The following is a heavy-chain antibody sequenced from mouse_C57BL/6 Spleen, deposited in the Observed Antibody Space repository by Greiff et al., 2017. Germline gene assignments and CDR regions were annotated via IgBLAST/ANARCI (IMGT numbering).Heavy chain of an antibody. CDR3: ARHAPDYYGSSYYFDY. Sequence: EVKLMESGGGLVKPGGSLKLSCAASGFTFSSYTMSWVRQTPEKRLEWVATISGGGGNTYYPDSVKGRFTISRDNAKNTLYLQMSSLRSEDTALYYCARHAPDYYGSSYYFDYWGQGTTLTVSS. J-gene: IGHJ2*01. D-gene: IGHD1-1*01. CDR2: ISGGGGNT. V-gene: IGHV5-9*01. CDR1: GFTFSSYT.